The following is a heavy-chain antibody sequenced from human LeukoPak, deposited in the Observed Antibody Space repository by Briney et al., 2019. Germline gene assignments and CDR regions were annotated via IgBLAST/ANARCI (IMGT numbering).Heavy chain of an antibody. CDR1: GFTFSSYA. Sequence: PGRSLRLSCAASGFTFSSYAMHWVRQAPGKGLEWVAVISYDGSNKYYADSVKGRFTISRDNSKNTLYLQVNSLRAEDTAVYYCVGYISWYYFDYWGQGTLVTVSS. J-gene: IGHJ4*02. V-gene: IGHV3-30*03. CDR3: VGYISWYYFDY. D-gene: IGHD6-13*01. CDR2: ISYDGSNK.